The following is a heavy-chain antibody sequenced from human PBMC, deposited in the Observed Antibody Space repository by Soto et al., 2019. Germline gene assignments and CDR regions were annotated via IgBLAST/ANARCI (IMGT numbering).Heavy chain of an antibody. J-gene: IGHJ4*02. Sequence: ESGGGVVQPGRSLRISCAVSGFTFSSHAMHWVRQAPGKGLEWVTLISSDGSNKYYADSVKGRFTTSRDNSKNTMYLQMNSLKVEDTAVYYCARDDEGGSDCDLGYWGQGALVTVSS. CDR2: ISSDGSNK. V-gene: IGHV3-30-3*01. D-gene: IGHD1-26*01. CDR1: GFTFSSHA. CDR3: ARDDEGGSDCDLGY.